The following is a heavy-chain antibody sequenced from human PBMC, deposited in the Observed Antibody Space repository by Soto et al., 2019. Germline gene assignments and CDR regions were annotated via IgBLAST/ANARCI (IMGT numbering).Heavy chain of an antibody. J-gene: IGHJ6*02. D-gene: IGHD6-13*01. CDR2: IDASGNS. CDR3: ARYSSNWFQTEGMDV. V-gene: IGHV4-4*07. Sequence: SDTLSLCCPFSGVSLSSYDLNWIRTHAGKGLEWIGRIDASGNSNYNPSLKSRVTMSVDTSKKQFSLKVTSVTAADTAVYYCARYSSNWFQTEGMDVWGQGTTGTV. CDR1: GVSLSSYD.